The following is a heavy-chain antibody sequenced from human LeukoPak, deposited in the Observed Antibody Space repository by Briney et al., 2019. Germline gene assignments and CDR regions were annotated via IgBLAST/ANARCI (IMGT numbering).Heavy chain of an antibody. J-gene: IGHJ4*02. V-gene: IGHV3-23*01. CDR1: GFTFSSYA. CDR3: AKDSRDYGDYGH. D-gene: IGHD4-17*01. Sequence: GGSLRLSCAASGFTFSSYAMSWVRQAPGKGLEWVSAISGSGGSTYYADSVKGRFTISRDNSKNTLYLQMDSLRAEDTAVYYCAKDSRDYGDYGHWGQGTLVTVSS. CDR2: ISGSGGST.